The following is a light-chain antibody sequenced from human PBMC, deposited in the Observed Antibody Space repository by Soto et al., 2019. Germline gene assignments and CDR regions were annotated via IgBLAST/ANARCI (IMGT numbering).Light chain of an antibody. CDR3: QQYDFSPYT. CDR1: QSVGSDY. V-gene: IGKV3-20*01. J-gene: IGKJ2*01. CDR2: GAS. Sequence: EIVLTQSPGTLSLSPGERATLSYRASQSVGSDYLAWYQQKPGQPPRLIMYGASIRATGIPDRFSGSGSGADFTLTISRLEPEDFAVYSCQQYDFSPYTFGQGTKLEIK.